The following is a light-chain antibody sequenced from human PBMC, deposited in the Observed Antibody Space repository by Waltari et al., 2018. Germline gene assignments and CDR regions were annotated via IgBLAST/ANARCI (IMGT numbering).Light chain of an antibody. J-gene: IGKJ3*01. CDR3: QQYYSALVT. CDR2: WAS. CDR1: QTILYSSKNKTY. V-gene: IGKV4-1*01. Sequence: DIVMTQSPDSLAVSLGERATINYKSSQTILYSSKNKTYLASYQQKPGQPPMLLIYWASTRESGVPDRFSGSGSGTDFTLTVSSLQAEDVAVYYCQQYYSALVTSGPGTKVDI.